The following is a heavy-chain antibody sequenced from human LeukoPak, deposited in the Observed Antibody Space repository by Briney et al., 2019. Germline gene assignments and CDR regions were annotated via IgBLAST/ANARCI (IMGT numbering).Heavy chain of an antibody. D-gene: IGHD3-22*01. CDR1: RFTFSSYS. V-gene: IGHV3-21*01. CDR2: ISSSSSYI. CDR3: ARGQNYYDSSGYNQFDY. Sequence: GGSLRLSCAASRFTFSSYSMNWVRQAPGKGLEWVSSISSSSSYIYYADSVKGRFTISRDNAKNSLYLQMNSLRAEDTAVYYCARGQNYYDSSGYNQFDYWGQGTLVTVSS. J-gene: IGHJ4*02.